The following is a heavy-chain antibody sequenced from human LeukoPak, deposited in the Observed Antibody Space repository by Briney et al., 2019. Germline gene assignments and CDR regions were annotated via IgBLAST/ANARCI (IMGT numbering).Heavy chain of an antibody. CDR1: GFTFSSYA. CDR2: ISGSGGST. D-gene: IGHD4-17*01. V-gene: IGHV3-23*01. J-gene: IGHJ4*02. Sequence: GGSLRLSCAASGFTFSSYAMSWVRQAPGKGLEWVSAISGSGGSTYYADSVKGRFTIPRDNSKNTLYLQMNSLRAEDTAVYYCAKDRYGDYGRIKGYFDYWGQGTLVTVSS. CDR3: AKDRYGDYGRIKGYFDY.